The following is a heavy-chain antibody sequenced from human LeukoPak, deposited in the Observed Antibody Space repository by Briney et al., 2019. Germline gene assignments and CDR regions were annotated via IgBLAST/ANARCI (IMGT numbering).Heavy chain of an antibody. Sequence: ASVKVSCKASGYTFTSYYMHWVRQAPGKGLEWMGGFDPEDGETIYAQKFQGRVTMTEDTSTDTAYMELSSLRSEDTAVYYCATGIQLWPDFDYWGQGTLVTVSS. CDR1: GYTFTSYY. V-gene: IGHV1-24*01. CDR2: FDPEDGET. D-gene: IGHD5-18*01. J-gene: IGHJ4*02. CDR3: ATGIQLWPDFDY.